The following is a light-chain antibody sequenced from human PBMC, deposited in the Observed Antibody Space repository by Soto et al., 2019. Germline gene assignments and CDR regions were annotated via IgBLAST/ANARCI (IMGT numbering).Light chain of an antibody. CDR3: SSYTDDRSYF. J-gene: IGLJ1*01. CDR2: DAY. Sequence: QSALPPPVSVSGSPGQSITIFCIGPRSDIGGYNYVSWYQQNPGNAPNLMTYDAYERPLGVSNRFSCSKSGNKASLTISGLQGEDEADYYCSSYTDDRSYFFGTGTTVTVL. CDR1: RSDIGGYNY. V-gene: IGLV2-14*03.